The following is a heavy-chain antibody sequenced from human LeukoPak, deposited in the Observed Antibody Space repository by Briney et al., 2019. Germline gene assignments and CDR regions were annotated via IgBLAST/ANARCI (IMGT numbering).Heavy chain of an antibody. Sequence: GGSLRLSCAASGFTFSSYVMYWVRQTPGKGLEYVSAISSNGGSTYYANSVKGRFTISRDNSKNTLYLQMGSLRADDTAVYYCAKERGRFGESYYFDLWGQGTLVTVSS. D-gene: IGHD3-10*01. V-gene: IGHV3-64*01. CDR3: AKERGRFGESYYFDL. CDR1: GFTFSSYV. CDR2: ISSNGGST. J-gene: IGHJ4*02.